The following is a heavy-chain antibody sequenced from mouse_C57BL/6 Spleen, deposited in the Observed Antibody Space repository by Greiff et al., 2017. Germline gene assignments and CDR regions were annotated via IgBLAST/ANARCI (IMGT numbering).Heavy chain of an antibody. CDR1: GYTFTDYN. D-gene: IGHD3-2*02. CDR2: INPNNGGT. V-gene: IGHV1-18*01. CDR3: ARGLDSSGYWYFDV. J-gene: IGHJ1*03. Sequence: VQLQQSGPELVKPGASVKIPCKASGYTFTDYNMDWVKQSHGKSLEWIGDINPNNGGTIYNQKFKGKATLTVDKSSSTAYMELRSLTSEDTAVYYCARGLDSSGYWYFDVWGTGTTVTVSS.